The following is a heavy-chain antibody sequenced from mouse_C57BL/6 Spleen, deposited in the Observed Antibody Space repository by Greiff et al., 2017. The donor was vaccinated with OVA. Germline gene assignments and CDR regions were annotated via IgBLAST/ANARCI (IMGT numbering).Heavy chain of an antibody. J-gene: IGHJ4*01. CDR2: VSDGGSYT. D-gene: IGHD1-1*01. CDR3: ARGTTVIDYAMDY. Sequence: EVLLLESGAGLVKPGGSLKLSCAASGFTFSSYAMSWVRQTPEKRLEWVATVSDGGSYTYYPDNVMGRFTISKDNAKNNLYLQMSHLKSEDTAMYYCARGTTVIDYAMDYWGKGTSVTGSS. V-gene: IGHV5-4*01. CDR1: GFTFSSYA.